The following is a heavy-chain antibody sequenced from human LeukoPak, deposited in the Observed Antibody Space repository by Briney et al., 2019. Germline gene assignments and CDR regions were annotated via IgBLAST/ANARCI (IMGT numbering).Heavy chain of an antibody. J-gene: IGHJ5*02. V-gene: IGHV6-1*01. CDR2: TYYRSTWYN. D-gene: IGHD2-2*01. CDR1: GDSVSSNSVT. CDR3: ARRLTQYACFDP. Sequence: SQTLSLTCAISGDSVSSNSVTWNWIRQSPSRGLEWLGRTYYRSTWYNDYAVSVRGRITVNPDTSKNQFSLHLNSVTPADTAVYYSARRLTQYACFDPSGQAILLTASS.